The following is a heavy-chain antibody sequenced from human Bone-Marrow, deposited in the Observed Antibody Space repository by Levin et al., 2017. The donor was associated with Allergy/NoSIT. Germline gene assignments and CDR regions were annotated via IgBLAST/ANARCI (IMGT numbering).Heavy chain of an antibody. V-gene: IGHV4-61*01. J-gene: IGHJ1*01. D-gene: IGHD3-16*01. CDR1: GDSVSSATYY. CDR2: VYYTGST. Sequence: SETLSLTCTVSGDSVSSATYYWNWIRQPPGKGLEWIGLVYYTGSTNYLPSLKSRVTMSLDTSTNQFSLRLSSVTAADTAVYYCARGFWGGREPSFHHWGQGTLVTVSS. CDR3: ARGFWGGREPSFHH.